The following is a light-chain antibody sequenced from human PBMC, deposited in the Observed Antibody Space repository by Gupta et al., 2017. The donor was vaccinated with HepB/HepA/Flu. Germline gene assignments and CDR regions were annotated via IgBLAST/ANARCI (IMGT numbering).Light chain of an antibody. V-gene: IGKV3-20*01. J-gene: IGKJ4*01. CDR2: GAS. CDR3: QQYGNSPLT. Sequence: SLXXXERATLSCRASQSVSSSYLAWYQQKPGQAPRLLIYGASSRATGIPDRFSGSGSGTDFTLTIIRLEPEDFAVYYCQQYGNSPLTFGGGTKVEIK. CDR1: QSVSSSY.